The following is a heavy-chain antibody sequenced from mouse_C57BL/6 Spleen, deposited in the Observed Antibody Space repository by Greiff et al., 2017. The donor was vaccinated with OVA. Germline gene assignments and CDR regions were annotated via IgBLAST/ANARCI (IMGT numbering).Heavy chain of an antibody. V-gene: IGHV6-3*01. D-gene: IGHD3-1*01. CDR1: GFTFSNYW. J-gene: IGHJ3*01. CDR2: IRLKSDNYAT. CDR3: TAGMLSGRFAY. Sequence: EVKLVESGGGLVQPGGSMKLSCVASGFTFSNYWMNWVRQSPEKGLEWVAQIRLKSDNYATHYAESVKGRFTISRDDSKSSVYLQMNNLRAEDTGIYYCTAGMLSGRFAYWGQGTLVTVSA.